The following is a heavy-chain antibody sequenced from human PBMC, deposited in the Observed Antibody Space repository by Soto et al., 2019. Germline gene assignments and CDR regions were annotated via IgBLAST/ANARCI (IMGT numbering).Heavy chain of an antibody. D-gene: IGHD2-15*01. J-gene: IGHJ5*02. V-gene: IGHV4-4*07. CDR2: IYAGVTT. CDR3: ARLVGLKSFDP. Sequence: PSETLSLTCTVSGGSIRSYYWTWIRQPAGRGLEWMGRIYAGVTTNYSPTLKSRVTMSVDTSQNLFPLRLTSVTAADTAIYYCARLVGLKSFDPWGQGIQVTVSS. CDR1: GGSIRSYY.